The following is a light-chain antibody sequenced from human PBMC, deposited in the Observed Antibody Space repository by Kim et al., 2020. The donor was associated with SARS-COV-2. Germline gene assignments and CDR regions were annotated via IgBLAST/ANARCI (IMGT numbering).Light chain of an antibody. CDR1: QGISSY. J-gene: IGKJ1*01. Sequence: APTGDRVAFTCRASQGISSYLAWYQQKPGKAPKLLIYAASTLQSGVPSRFSGSGSGTDFTLTISCLQSEDFATYYCQQYYSYPPAFGQGTKVDIK. CDR3: QQYYSYPPA. V-gene: IGKV1-8*01. CDR2: AAS.